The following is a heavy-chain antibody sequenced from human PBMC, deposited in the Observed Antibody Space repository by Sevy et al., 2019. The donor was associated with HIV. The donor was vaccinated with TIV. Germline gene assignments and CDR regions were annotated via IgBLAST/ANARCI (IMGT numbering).Heavy chain of an antibody. J-gene: IGHJ6*02. CDR3: STDPIMVLLVTDGMDV. V-gene: IGHV3-15*01. Sequence: GGSLRLSCAASGFTFSYAWMSWVRQAPGKGLEWVGRIKSKADGGTTDYAAPVKGRFTISRDDSKNTLYLQMTSLKNEDTGVEDCSTDPIMVLLVTDGMDVWGQGTTVTVSS. CDR1: GFTFSYAW. CDR2: IKSKADGGTT. D-gene: IGHD2-8*02.